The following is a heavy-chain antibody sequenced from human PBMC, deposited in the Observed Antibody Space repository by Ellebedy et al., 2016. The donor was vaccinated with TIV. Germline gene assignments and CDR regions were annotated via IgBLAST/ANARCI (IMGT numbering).Heavy chain of an antibody. J-gene: IGHJ6*02. D-gene: IGHD6-13*01. CDR3: ARVGGSSSSYAMDV. CDR2: LYSVGSV. CDR1: GFSVSDNY. Sequence: PGGSLRLSCAASGFSVSDNYMSWVRQAPGKGLEWVSVLYSVGSVFYADSVKGRFITSRDNSKNTLYLQIDSLRAEDTAVYYCARVGGSSSSYAMDVWGQGTTVTVSS. V-gene: IGHV3-66*01.